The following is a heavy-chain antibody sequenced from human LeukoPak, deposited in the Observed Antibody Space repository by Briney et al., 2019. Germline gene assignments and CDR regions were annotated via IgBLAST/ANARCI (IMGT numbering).Heavy chain of an antibody. CDR1: GLTFSSDG. CDR3: ASFMVVTAYAFDI. Sequence: GGSLRLSCAVSGLTFSSDGMNWVGQAPGKGGGRGGVISYDGSNKYYSHPVKGRSTISTDNSKNTLYLQMNSLRAEDPAVYYYASFMVVTAYAFDIWGQGTMVTVSS. D-gene: IGHD2-21*02. CDR2: ISYDGSNK. J-gene: IGHJ3*02. V-gene: IGHV3-33*05.